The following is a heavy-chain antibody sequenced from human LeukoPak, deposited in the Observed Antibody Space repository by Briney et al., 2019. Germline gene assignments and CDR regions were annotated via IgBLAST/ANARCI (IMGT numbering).Heavy chain of an antibody. J-gene: IGHJ4*02. CDR2: INPNSGGT. CDR3: ARESYYYDSSGYYSFDY. D-gene: IGHD3-22*01. CDR1: GYTFTGYY. Sequence: ASVKVSCKASGYTFTGYYMHWVRQAPGQGLEWMGWINPNSGGTGYAQKFQGRVTITRNTSISTAYMELSSLRSEDTAVYYCARESYYYDSSGYYSFDYWGQGTLVTVSS. V-gene: IGHV1-8*03.